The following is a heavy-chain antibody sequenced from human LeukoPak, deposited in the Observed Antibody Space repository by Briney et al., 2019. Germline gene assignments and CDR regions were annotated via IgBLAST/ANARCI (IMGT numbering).Heavy chain of an antibody. CDR2: IASDGGST. Sequence: GGPLRLSCAASGITFSNFGMSWVRQAPGQGLEWVSSIASDGGSTYYADSVKGRFTISRDNSKNTLYLQVRRVRVDDTAIYYCAKDPVVGTTPHDYWGQGTLVTV. J-gene: IGHJ4*01. D-gene: IGHD5-12*01. CDR1: GITFSNFG. CDR3: AKDPVVGTTPHDY. V-gene: IGHV3-23*01.